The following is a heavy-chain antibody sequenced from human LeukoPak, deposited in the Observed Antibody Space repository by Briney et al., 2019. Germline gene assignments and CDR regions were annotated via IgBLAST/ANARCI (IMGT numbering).Heavy chain of an antibody. CDR3: TRAKDNSGRDGFDI. Sequence: GGSLRLSCAASGFTFSTYGIHWVRQAPGKGLEWVAVIWYDGSNKYYADSVKGRFTISRDNSKNTLYLQMNSLRVEDTAVYYCTRAKDNSGRDGFDIWVQGTVVTVSS. J-gene: IGHJ3*02. D-gene: IGHD6-19*01. CDR2: IWYDGSNK. V-gene: IGHV3-33*01. CDR1: GFTFSTYG.